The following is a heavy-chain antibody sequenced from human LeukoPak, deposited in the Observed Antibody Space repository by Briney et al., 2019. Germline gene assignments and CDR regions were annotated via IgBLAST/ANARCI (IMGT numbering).Heavy chain of an antibody. CDR1: GGSLSDYT. J-gene: IGHJ6*03. CDR3: ARDGLLTRTGMDV. Sequence: SVKVSFKASGGSLSDYTISWVRQAPGQGLEWMGGIIPMLETAKYAQNFQGRVTITTDDSSSTVYMELSSLRFEDTASYFCARDGLLTRTGMDVWGKGTTVTVSS. CDR2: IIPMLETA. V-gene: IGHV1-69*16. D-gene: IGHD3/OR15-3a*01.